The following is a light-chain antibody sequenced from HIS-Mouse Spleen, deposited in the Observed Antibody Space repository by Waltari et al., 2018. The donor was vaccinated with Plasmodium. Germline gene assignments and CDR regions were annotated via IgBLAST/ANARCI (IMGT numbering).Light chain of an antibody. Sequence: SYELTQPPSVSVSPGQTARITCSGDALPKKYAYWYQQKSGQAPVLVIYEDSKRPSGIRVRFSSSSSGTMANLTISGAQVEDEADYYCYSTDSSGNHRVFGGGTKLTVL. V-gene: IGLV3-10*01. J-gene: IGLJ3*02. CDR1: ALPKKY. CDR2: EDS. CDR3: YSTDSSGNHRV.